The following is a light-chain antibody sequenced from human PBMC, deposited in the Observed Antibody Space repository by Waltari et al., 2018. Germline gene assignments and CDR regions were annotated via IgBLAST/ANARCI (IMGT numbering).Light chain of an antibody. CDR1: SNDVGVYNS. Sequence: QSALTQPASVSGSPGQSVTIFCAGPSNDVGVYNSVLWYQEHPGQAPRVIIYDVSDRPSGVSDRFSGSKSGNTASLTISGLQAEDEADYYCSSQSSNDVVLFGGGTKLTVL. J-gene: IGLJ2*01. CDR3: SSQSSNDVVL. CDR2: DVS. V-gene: IGLV2-14*01.